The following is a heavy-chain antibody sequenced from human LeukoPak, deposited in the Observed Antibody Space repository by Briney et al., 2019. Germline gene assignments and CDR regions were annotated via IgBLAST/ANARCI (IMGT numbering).Heavy chain of an antibody. CDR1: GNSFGDYY. V-gene: IGHV4-4*07. Sequence: SETLSLTCTVSGNSFGDYYWSWIRQPAGKGLEWIGRIYTSGSTTYNPSLKSRVTMSVDTSRSQFSLNLMSVTAADTAVYCCTRDTGTTGEVKFDPWGQGTLVTGPS. D-gene: IGHD4-17*01. J-gene: IGHJ5*02. CDR3: TRDTGTTGEVKFDP. CDR2: IYTSGST.